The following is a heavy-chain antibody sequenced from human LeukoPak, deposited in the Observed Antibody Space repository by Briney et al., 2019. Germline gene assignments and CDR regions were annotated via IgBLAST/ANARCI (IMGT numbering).Heavy chain of an antibody. CDR1: GYTFTGYY. Sequence: ASVKVSCKASGYTFTGYYMHWVRHAPGQGLEWMGWINPNSGGTNYAQKFQGRVTMTRDTSISTAYMELSRLRSDDTAVYYCARAYGDYRSFDYWGQGTLVTVSS. CDR3: ARAYGDYRSFDY. J-gene: IGHJ4*02. CDR2: INPNSGGT. V-gene: IGHV1-2*02. D-gene: IGHD4-17*01.